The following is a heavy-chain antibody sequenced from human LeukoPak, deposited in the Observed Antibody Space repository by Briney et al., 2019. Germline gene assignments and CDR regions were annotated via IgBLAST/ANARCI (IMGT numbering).Heavy chain of an antibody. CDR1: GGSISSYY. D-gene: IGHD3-10*01. CDR3: ARGSPFGNPHV. V-gene: IGHV4-34*01. J-gene: IGHJ3*01. Sequence: PSETLSLTCTVSGGSISSYYWSWIRQPAGKGLEWIGEINHSGSTNYNPSLKSRVTISVDTSKNQFSLKLSSVTAADTAVYYCARGSPFGNPHVWGQGTMVTVSS. CDR2: INHSGST.